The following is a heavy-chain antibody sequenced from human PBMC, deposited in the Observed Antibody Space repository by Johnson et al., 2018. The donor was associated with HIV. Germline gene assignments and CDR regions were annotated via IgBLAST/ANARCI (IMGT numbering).Heavy chain of an antibody. J-gene: IGHJ3*02. CDR2: ISYDGSEK. Sequence: HVQLVESRGGVVQPGRSLRLSCAASGFTFSSYAMHWVRQAPGKGLEWVAVISYDGSEKYFADSVKGRFTISRDSSKNTLYLQMNSLRAEDTAMYYCARGFDAFDIWGQGTMVTVSS. CDR3: ARGFDAFDI. V-gene: IGHV3-30*04. CDR1: GFTFSSYA.